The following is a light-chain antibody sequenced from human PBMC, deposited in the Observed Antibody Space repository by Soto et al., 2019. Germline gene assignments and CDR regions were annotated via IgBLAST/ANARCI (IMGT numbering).Light chain of an antibody. V-gene: IGKV1-39*01. Sequence: DIQMTQSPSALSASVRDRVTITCRASQSITSYLNWYQQKPWKAPKLLIYAASSLQSGVPSRFSGSGSGTDFTITISSLQPEDFATYYCQQSYSTPETFGPGTQVEIK. J-gene: IGKJ1*01. CDR1: QSITSY. CDR2: AAS. CDR3: QQSYSTPET.